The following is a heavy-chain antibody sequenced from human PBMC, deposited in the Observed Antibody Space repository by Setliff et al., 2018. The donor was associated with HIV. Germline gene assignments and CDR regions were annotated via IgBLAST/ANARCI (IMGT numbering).Heavy chain of an antibody. Sequence: PGESLKISCAASGFTFSNYWMNWVRQAPGKGLEWVADIKQDGGEENYVDSVKGRFTISRDNAKNSLFLQMNSLRVEDTAVYYCAREGHDVLTGWSIGFDIWGQVTMVTVS. CDR1: GFTFSNYW. CDR3: AREGHDVLTGWSIGFDI. D-gene: IGHD3-9*01. V-gene: IGHV3-7*01. J-gene: IGHJ3*02. CDR2: IKQDGGEE.